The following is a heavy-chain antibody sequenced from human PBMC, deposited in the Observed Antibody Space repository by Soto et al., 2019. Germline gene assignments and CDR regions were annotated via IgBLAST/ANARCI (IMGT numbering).Heavy chain of an antibody. CDR1: GGSISSYY. D-gene: IGHD2-15*01. V-gene: IGHV4-59*08. CDR3: ARLLRADCSGGSCYSDAFDI. Sequence: SETLSLTCTVSGGSISSYYWSWIRQPPGKGLEWIGYIYYSGSTNYNPSLKSRVTISVDTSKNQLSLKLSSVTAADTAVHYCARLLRADCSGGSCYSDAFDIWGQGTMVTVSS. J-gene: IGHJ3*02. CDR2: IYYSGST.